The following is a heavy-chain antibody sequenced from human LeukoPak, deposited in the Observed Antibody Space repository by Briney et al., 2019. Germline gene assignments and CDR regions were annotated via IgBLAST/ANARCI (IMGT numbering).Heavy chain of an antibody. D-gene: IGHD6-13*01. CDR3: AREGGRAAAGRFDY. CDR2: IQNDGSDK. V-gene: IGHV3-30*02. CDR1: GINFRTSG. Sequence: QPGGSLRLSCAASGINFRTSGMHWVRQAPGKGLEWVTFIQNDGSDKYYAASVKGRFTTSRDNSKNTVYLHMNSLRADDTALYYCAREGGRAAAGRFDYWGQGTLVTVSS. J-gene: IGHJ4*02.